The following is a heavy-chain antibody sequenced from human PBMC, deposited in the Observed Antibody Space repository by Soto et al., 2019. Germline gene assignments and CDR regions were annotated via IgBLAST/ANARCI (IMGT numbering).Heavy chain of an antibody. J-gene: IGHJ6*03. CDR3: ARGMTTVGYYYYYYMDV. V-gene: IGHV1-8*01. CDR1: GYTSTSYD. CDR2: MNPNSGNT. Sequence: ASVKVSCKASGYTSTSYDINWVRQATGQGLEWMGWMNPNSGNTGYTQKFQGRVTMTRNTSISTAYMELSSLRSEDTAVYYCARGMTTVGYYYYYYMDVWGKGTTVTVSS. D-gene: IGHD4-17*01.